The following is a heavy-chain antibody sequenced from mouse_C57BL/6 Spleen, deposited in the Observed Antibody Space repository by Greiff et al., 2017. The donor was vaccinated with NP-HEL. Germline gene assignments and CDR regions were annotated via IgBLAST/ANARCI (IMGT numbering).Heavy chain of an antibody. CDR3: TRANYDYGGRGFAY. Sequence: QVQLQQSGAELVRPGASVTLSCKASGYTFTDYEMHWVKQTPVHGLEWIGAIDPETGGTAYNQKFKGKAILTADKSSSTAYMELRSLTSEDSAVYYCTRANYDYGGRGFAYWGQGTLVTVSA. D-gene: IGHD2-4*01. J-gene: IGHJ3*01. CDR1: GYTFTDYE. V-gene: IGHV1-15*01. CDR2: IDPETGGT.